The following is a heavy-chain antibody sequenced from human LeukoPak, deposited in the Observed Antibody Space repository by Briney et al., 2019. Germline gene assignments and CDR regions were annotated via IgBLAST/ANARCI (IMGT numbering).Heavy chain of an antibody. CDR2: FDPKDGET. Sequence: VASVKVSCKVSGYTLTELSMHWVRQAPGKGLEWMGGFDPKDGETIYAQKFRGRVTMTEDTSTDTAYMELSSLRSEDTAVYYCATDRAVVNWFDPWGQGTLVTVSS. D-gene: IGHD4-23*01. V-gene: IGHV1-24*01. CDR3: ATDRAVVNWFDP. J-gene: IGHJ5*02. CDR1: GYTLTELS.